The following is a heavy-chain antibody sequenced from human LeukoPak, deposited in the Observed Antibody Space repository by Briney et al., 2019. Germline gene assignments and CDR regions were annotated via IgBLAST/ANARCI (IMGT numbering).Heavy chain of an antibody. Sequence: GGSLRLSCAPSGFTFSSYGMHWVRRAPGKGLEWVAFIRYDGSNKKYADSVKGRFTISRDNSKNTLYLQMNSLRAEDTAVYYCAKDPLNSAAAAAGPPDYWGQGTLVTVSS. D-gene: IGHD6-13*01. J-gene: IGHJ4*02. CDR3: AKDPLNSAAAAAGPPDY. V-gene: IGHV3-30*02. CDR1: GFTFSSYG. CDR2: IRYDGSNK.